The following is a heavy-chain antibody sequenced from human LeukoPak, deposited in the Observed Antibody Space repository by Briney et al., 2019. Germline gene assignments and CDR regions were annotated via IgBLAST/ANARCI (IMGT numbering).Heavy chain of an antibody. J-gene: IGHJ3*02. V-gene: IGHV1-18*01. CDR2: ISAYNGNT. Sequence: ASVKVSCKASGYTFTSDGISWVRQAPGQGLEWMGWISAYNGNTNYAQKLQGRVTMTTDTSTSTAYMELRSLRSDDTAVYYCARVSRYSYGFGYAFDIWGQGTMVTVSS. CDR1: GYTFTSDG. D-gene: IGHD5-18*01. CDR3: ARVSRYSYGFGYAFDI.